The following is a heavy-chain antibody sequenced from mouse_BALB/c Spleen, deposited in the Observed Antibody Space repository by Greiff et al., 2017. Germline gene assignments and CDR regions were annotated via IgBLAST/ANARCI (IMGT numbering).Heavy chain of an antibody. Sequence: EVQVVESGGDLVKPGGSLKLSCAASGFTFSSYGMSWVRQTPDKRLEWVATISSGGSYTYYPDSVKGRFTISRDNAKNTLYLQMSSLTSEDTAMYYCARQLNWDYGYFDVGGAETTVTVSS. CDR3: ARQLNWDYGYFDV. V-gene: IGHV5-6*01. J-gene: IGHJ1*01. CDR2: ISSGGSYT. D-gene: IGHD4-1*01. CDR1: GFTFSSYG.